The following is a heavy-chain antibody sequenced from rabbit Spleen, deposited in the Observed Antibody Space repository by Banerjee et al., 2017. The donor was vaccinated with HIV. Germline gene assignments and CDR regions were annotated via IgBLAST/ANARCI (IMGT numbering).Heavy chain of an antibody. CDR3: ARDTGSSFSSYGMDL. J-gene: IGHJ6*01. D-gene: IGHD8-1*01. Sequence: QEQLQETGGGLVQPGGSLTLSCKASGFDFSSYGVSWVRQAPGKGLEWIGYIDPIFHTTTYANWVNGRFSISRENTQNTVSLQLNSLTAADTATYFCARDTGSSFSSYGMDLWGQGTLVTVS. V-gene: IGHV1S47*01. CDR1: GFDFSSYG. CDR2: IDPIFHTT.